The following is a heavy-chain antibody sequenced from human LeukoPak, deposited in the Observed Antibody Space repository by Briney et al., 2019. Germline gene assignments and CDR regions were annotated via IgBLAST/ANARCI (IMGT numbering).Heavy chain of an antibody. J-gene: IGHJ4*02. V-gene: IGHV5-51*01. CDR1: GYSFTSYW. CDR2: IYPGDSDT. Sequence: GESLKISCKGSGYSFTSYWIGWVRQMPGKGLEWMGIIYPGDSDTRYSPSFQGQVTISADKSISTAYLQWSGLRASDTAMYYCARLAYSYGFRYFDYWGQGTLVTVSS. CDR3: ARLAYSYGFRYFDY. D-gene: IGHD5-18*01.